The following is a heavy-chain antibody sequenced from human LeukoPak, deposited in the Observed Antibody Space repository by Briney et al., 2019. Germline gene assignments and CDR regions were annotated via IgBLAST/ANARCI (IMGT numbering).Heavy chain of an antibody. V-gene: IGHV3-74*01. CDR1: GFTLSNYW. Sequence: GGSLRLSCSASGFTLSNYWIHWVRQAPGKGLVWVSRIDTDGSSTNYADSVRGRFTVSRDNAKNTLYLQMNSLRVEDTAVYYCARVIGWDEPFDLWGHGTLVTVSS. J-gene: IGHJ3*01. CDR2: IDTDGSST. CDR3: ARVIGWDEPFDL. D-gene: IGHD1-26*01.